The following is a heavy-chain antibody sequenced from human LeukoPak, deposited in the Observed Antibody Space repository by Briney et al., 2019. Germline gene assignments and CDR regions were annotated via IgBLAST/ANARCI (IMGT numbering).Heavy chain of an antibody. CDR3: TKEYEKTNRAPEWGFGN. Sequence: GGSLRLSRAASGFTFSSYGMHWVRQAPGKGLEWVAFIRYDGSNKYYADSVKGRFTISRDNSKNTLYLQMNSLRAEDTAVYYCTKEYEKTNRAPEWGFGNWGQGTLVTVSS. V-gene: IGHV3-30*02. CDR2: IRYDGSNK. J-gene: IGHJ4*02. D-gene: IGHD3-3*01. CDR1: GFTFSSYG.